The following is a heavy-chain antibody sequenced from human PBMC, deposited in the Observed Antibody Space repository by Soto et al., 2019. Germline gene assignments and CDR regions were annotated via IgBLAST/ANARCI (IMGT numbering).Heavy chain of an antibody. Sequence: GGSLRLSCVASGFTFSRYARSWVRQAPGKGLEWVSAISGIGGTTYSANSVRGGFTFSRDNSKNTLYLQRNSLRAEDTAVYYCAKDHPPIAGAGFDAFDIWGQGTMVIVSS. J-gene: IGHJ3*02. CDR2: ISGIGGTT. CDR1: GFTFSRYA. V-gene: IGHV3-23*01. CDR3: AKDHPPIAGAGFDAFDI. D-gene: IGHD6-13*01.